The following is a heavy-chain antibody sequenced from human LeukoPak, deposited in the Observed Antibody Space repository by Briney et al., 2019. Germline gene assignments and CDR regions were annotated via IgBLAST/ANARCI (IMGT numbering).Heavy chain of an antibody. D-gene: IGHD4-11*01. CDR1: DDSITMYY. J-gene: IGHJ6*03. CDR2: VDHTGST. Sequence: SETLSLTCTVSDDSITMYYWTWIRQPPGKGLEWIGYVDHTGSTKFNPSLNGRVSISRDTSNNFFSLTLPSVTAADTAVYFCARGRVSSSTWYSTYYYFFYMDFWGKGTTVTVSS. V-gene: IGHV4-59*01. CDR3: ARGRVSSSTWYSTYYYFFYMDF.